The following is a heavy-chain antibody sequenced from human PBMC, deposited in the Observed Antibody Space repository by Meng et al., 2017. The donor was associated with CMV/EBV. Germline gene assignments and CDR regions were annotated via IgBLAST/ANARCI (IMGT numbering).Heavy chain of an antibody. J-gene: IGHJ4*02. D-gene: IGHD2-2*01. Sequence: GSLRLSCTVSGGSISSSSYYWGWIRQPPGKGLEWIGSIYYNGSTYYNPSLKSRVTISVDTSKNQFSLKLSSVTAADTAVYYCARFGRGTSCYDYWGQGTLVTVSS. CDR2: IYYNGST. CDR1: GGSISSSSYY. CDR3: ARFGRGTSCYDY. V-gene: IGHV4-39*07.